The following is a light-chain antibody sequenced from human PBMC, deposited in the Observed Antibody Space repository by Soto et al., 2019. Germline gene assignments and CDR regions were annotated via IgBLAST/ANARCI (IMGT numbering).Light chain of an antibody. CDR2: GAS. CDR1: QSVSSSY. Sequence: VATQSPCTLSLSKGERATLSCRASQSVSSSYFAWYQQKPGQAPRLLIYGASSRATGIPDRFSGSGSGTDFTLTIDRLEPEDFAVYHCQHYGTTPLTFAGGAKVDVK. V-gene: IGKV3-20*01. CDR3: QHYGTTPLT. J-gene: IGKJ4*01.